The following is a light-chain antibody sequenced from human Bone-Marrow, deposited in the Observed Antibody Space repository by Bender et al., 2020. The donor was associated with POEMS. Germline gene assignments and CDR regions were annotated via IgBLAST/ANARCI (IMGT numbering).Light chain of an antibody. J-gene: IGLJ3*02. CDR1: SSNIGAPYD. CDR3: QSYDTTVSGLV. V-gene: IGLV1-40*01. Sequence: QSVVTQPPSLSEAPRQRVTISCSGSSSNIGAPYDVHWYQQLPGKAPKLLIYGNSRRPSGVPVRFSASKSATSASLAIAGLRAEDEADYYCQSYDTTVSGLVFGGGTKVTVL. CDR2: GNS.